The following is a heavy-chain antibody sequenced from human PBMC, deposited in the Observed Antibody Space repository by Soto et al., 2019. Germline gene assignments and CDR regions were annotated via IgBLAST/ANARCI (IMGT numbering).Heavy chain of an antibody. Sequence: QVQLVQSGAEVKKPGSSVKVSCKASGGTFSSYTISWVRQAPGQGLEWMGRIIPILGIANYAQKFQGRVTITADKSTSTAYMELSSLRSEDTAVHYCARAVVVPAAEFDPWGQGTLVTVSS. CDR1: GGTFSSYT. V-gene: IGHV1-69*02. CDR2: IIPILGIA. CDR3: ARAVVVPAAEFDP. D-gene: IGHD2-2*01. J-gene: IGHJ5*02.